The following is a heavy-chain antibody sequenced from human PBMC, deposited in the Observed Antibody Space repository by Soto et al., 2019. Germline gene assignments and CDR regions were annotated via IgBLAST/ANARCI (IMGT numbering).Heavy chain of an antibody. V-gene: IGHV4-59*01. CDR2: ISDSGST. CDR1: GGSIDYYR. J-gene: IGHJ6*02. CDR3: ARDSTSWFPYYGIDV. D-gene: IGHD6-13*01. Sequence: LSLTCTVSGGSIDYYRWSWIRQPPGKGLEWIGDISDSGSTNYNLSLRSRVTILVDTSKNQFSLKLNSVTAADTAVYYCARDSTSWFPYYGIDVWGQGTTVTVSS.